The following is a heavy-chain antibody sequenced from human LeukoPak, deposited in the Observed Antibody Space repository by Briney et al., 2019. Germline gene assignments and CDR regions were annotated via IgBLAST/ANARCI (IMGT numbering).Heavy chain of an antibody. V-gene: IGHV4-4*09. Sequence: PPETLSLTCTVSLGSLSSYYWSWIRQPPGRGQEWIAYIHSSGYTNYTPSPQSRVPISVVTTKNQFSLKVSSVTAADTAVDYSAKRQCPNSGSYDYCDPWGQGTLVTVSS. CDR2: IHSSGYT. D-gene: IGHD1-26*01. J-gene: IGHJ5*02. CDR1: LGSLSSYY. CDR3: AKRQCPNSGSYDYCDP.